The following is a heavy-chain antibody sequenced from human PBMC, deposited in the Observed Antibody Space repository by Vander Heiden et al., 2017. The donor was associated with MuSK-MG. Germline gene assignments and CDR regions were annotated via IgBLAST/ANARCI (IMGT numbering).Heavy chain of an antibody. Sequence: EVQLVESGGGLVKPGGSLRLSCAASGIPISSYTMNWVRQAPGKGLEWVSSVSSSSVYIYYADSVRGRFTISRDNAENSLHLEMNSLRAEDTAVYYCATQHMGAMGHWGQGTLVTVSS. CDR2: VSSSSVYI. V-gene: IGHV3-21*06. CDR3: ATQHMGAMGH. J-gene: IGHJ4*02. D-gene: IGHD3-16*01. CDR1: GIPISSYT.